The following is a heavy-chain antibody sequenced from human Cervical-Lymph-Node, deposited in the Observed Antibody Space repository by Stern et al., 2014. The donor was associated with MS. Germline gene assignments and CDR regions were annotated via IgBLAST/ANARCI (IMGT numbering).Heavy chain of an antibody. CDR2: INPRSGDA. J-gene: IGHJ4*02. D-gene: IGHD6-25*01. V-gene: IGHV1-46*01. CDR1: GYNFVGYF. CDR3: ARAGAATGSYFFDY. Sequence: VHLVESGAEVRKPGASVKVSCKASGYNFVGYFMHWVRQAPGQGLEWMGIINPRSGDARYAQHFQGRVSVTRDMSTSTVFLELTSLRFDDTAVYYCARAGAATGSYFFDYWGQGALVTVSS.